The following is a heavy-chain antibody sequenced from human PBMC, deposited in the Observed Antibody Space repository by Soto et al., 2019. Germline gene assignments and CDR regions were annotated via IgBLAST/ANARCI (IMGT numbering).Heavy chain of an antibody. CDR1: GGSVRAPDW. D-gene: IGHD1-1*01. Sequence: KSSETLSLTCALSGGSVRAPDWWNWVRQSPDKGLEWIAEVHISGHSNYNPSLRSRVSVSIDSSKNQFYLNLNSVTAADTAIYYCARVRPGCSANNCYFDPWGQGTQVTVSS. V-gene: IGHV4-4*02. J-gene: IGHJ5*01. CDR3: ARVRPGCSANNCYFDP. CDR2: VHISGHS.